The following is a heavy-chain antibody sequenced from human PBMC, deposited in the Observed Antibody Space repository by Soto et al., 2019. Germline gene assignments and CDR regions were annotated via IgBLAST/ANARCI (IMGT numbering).Heavy chain of an antibody. CDR3: TTTLGPYYYYGMDV. J-gene: IGHJ6*02. CDR2: ISYDGSNK. Sequence: QVQLVESGGGVVQPGRSLRLSCAASGFTFSSYAMHWVRQAPGKGLEWVAVISYDGSNKYYADSVKGRFTISRDNSKNTLYLQMNSLKTEDTAVYYCTTTLGPYYYYGMDVWGQGTTVTVSS. V-gene: IGHV3-30-3*01. D-gene: IGHD1-1*01. CDR1: GFTFSSYA.